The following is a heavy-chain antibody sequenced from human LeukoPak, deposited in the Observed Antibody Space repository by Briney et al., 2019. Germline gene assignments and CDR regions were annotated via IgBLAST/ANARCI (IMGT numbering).Heavy chain of an antibody. CDR1: GYTFTGYY. CDR2: INPNSGGS. CDR3: ARSARRGYSGYGANY. J-gene: IGHJ4*02. V-gene: IGHV1-2*02. Sequence: ASVKVSCKTSGYTFTGYYMHWVRQAPGQGLEWMGWINPNSGGSNYAQKFQGRVTMTRDTSISTAYMELSRLRSDDTAVYYCARSARRGYSGYGANYWGQGTLVTVSS. D-gene: IGHD5-12*01.